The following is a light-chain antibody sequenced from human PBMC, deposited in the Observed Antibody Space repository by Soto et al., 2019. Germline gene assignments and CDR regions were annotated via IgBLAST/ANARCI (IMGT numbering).Light chain of an antibody. Sequence: QSALTQPASVSGSPGQSITISCTGTSSDIGDYNYVSWYQQYPGKVPKLVIYDVSHRPSGVSNRFSGSKSGNTASLTSSGLQAEDEADYYCSSSTTPTSLVVFGGGTKVTVL. CDR3: SSSTTPTSLVV. CDR2: DVS. J-gene: IGLJ3*02. CDR1: SSDIGDYNY. V-gene: IGLV2-14*01.